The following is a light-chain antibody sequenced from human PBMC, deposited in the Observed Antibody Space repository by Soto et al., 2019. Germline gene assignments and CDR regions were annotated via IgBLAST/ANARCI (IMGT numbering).Light chain of an antibody. Sequence: QSALTQPASVSGSPGQSITISCTTSSSDFGTYNFVSWYQQHPGKAPKLMLYEVTRRPSGVSNRFSGSQSGNTASLTISGLQADDEADYYCSSSIHPNTLVFGGGTKHTVL. J-gene: IGLJ3*02. V-gene: IGLV2-23*02. CDR3: SSSIHPNTLV. CDR2: EVT. CDR1: SSDFGTYNF.